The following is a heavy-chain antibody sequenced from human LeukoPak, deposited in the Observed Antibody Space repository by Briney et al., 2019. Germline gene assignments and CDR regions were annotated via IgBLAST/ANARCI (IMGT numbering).Heavy chain of an antibody. J-gene: IGHJ6*03. V-gene: IGHV3-66*02. CDR2: IYSGGST. Sequence: PGGSLRLSCAASGFTVSSNYMSWVRQAPGQGLEWVSVIYSGGSTYYADSVKGRFTISRDNSKNTLYLQMDSLRAEDTAVYYCARDNDSSGYYYSYYYYMDVWGKGTTVTVSS. CDR3: ARDNDSSGYYYSYYYYMDV. CDR1: GFTVSSNY. D-gene: IGHD3-22*01.